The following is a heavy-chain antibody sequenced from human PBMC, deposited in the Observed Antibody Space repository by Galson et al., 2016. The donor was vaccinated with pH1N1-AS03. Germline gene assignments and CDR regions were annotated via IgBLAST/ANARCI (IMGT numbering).Heavy chain of an antibody. D-gene: IGHD3-22*01. Sequence: SLRLSCAASGFTFSNYVMTWVRQAPGKGLEWVSTISVAGDVTYYADSAKGRFTISRDNSDNTLSLQMKSLRAEDTALYYRCMINAPSNHWGQGTLVAVSS. V-gene: IGHV3-23*01. CDR2: ISVAGDVT. CDR1: GFTFSNYV. J-gene: IGHJ5*02. CDR3: CMINAPSNH.